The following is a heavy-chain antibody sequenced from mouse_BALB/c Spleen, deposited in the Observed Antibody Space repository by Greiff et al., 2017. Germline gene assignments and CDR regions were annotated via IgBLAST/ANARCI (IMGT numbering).Heavy chain of an antibody. CDR3: ARDRTTVVARAMDY. D-gene: IGHD1-1*01. V-gene: IGHV2-9*02. J-gene: IGHJ4*01. CDR2: IWAGGST. Sequence: VKLMESGPGLVAPSQSLSITCTVSGFSLTSYGVHWVRQPPGKGLEWLGVIWAGGSTNYNSALMSRLSISKDNSKSQVFLKMNSLQTDDTAMYYCARDRTTVVARAMDYWGQGTSVTVSS. CDR1: GFSLTSYG.